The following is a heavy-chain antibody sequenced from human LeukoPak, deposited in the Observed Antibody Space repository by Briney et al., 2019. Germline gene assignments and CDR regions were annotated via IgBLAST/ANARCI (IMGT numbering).Heavy chain of an antibody. V-gene: IGHV3-48*03. J-gene: IGHJ4*02. CDR3: ARLGGNLSR. CDR1: GFNFSTSD. Sequence: GGSLRLSCVASGFNFSTSDMNWVRQAPGKGLDWVAYITTRGTTTYYVDSVKGRFTLSRDNAKNSLYLQMNTLRAEDTAVYYCARLGGNLSRWGQGTLVTVSS. CDR2: ITTRGTTT. D-gene: IGHD1-26*01.